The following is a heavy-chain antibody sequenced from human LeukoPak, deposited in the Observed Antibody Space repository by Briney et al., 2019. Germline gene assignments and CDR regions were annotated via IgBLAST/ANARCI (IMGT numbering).Heavy chain of an antibody. CDR2: ISAYNGNT. CDR1: GYTFTSYG. V-gene: IGHV1-18*01. Sequence: ASVKVSCKASGYTFTSYGISWVRQAPGQGLEWMGWISAYNGNTNYAQKLQGRVTMTTDTSTSTAYMELRSLRSDDTAVYYCARKDGGWYKDGMDVWGQGTTVTVSS. D-gene: IGHD6-19*01. J-gene: IGHJ6*02. CDR3: ARKDGGWYKDGMDV.